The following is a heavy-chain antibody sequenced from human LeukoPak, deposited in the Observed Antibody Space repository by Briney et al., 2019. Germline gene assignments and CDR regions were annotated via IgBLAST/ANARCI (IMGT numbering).Heavy chain of an antibody. Sequence: GGSLRLSCAASGFIFSSYGMHWVRQAPDKGLEWVAFIRYDGSRKYYADSVKGRFTISRDNSKNTLYLQMNSLRAEDTAMYYCAKGPLLWNWGQGTLVTVSS. CDR2: IRYDGSRK. J-gene: IGHJ4*02. D-gene: IGHD2/OR15-2a*01. V-gene: IGHV3-30*02. CDR3: AKGPLLWN. CDR1: GFIFSSYG.